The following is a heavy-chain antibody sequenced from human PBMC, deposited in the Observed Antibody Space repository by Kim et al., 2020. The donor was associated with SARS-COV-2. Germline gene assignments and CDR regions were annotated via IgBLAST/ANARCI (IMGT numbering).Heavy chain of an antibody. D-gene: IGHD3-3*01. CDR1: GYTFTSYG. Sequence: ASVKVSCKASGYTFTSYGISWVRQAPGQGLEWMGWISAYNGNTNYAQKLQGRVTMTTDTSTSTAYMELRSLRSDDTAVYYCARGGDDDFGSGYFFGLTNWFDPWGQGTLVTVSS. V-gene: IGHV1-18*01. J-gene: IGHJ5*02. CDR2: ISAYNGNT. CDR3: ARGGDDDFGSGYFFGLTNWFDP.